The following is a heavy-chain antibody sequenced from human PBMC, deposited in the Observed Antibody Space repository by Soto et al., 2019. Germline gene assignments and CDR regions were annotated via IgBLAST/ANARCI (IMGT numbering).Heavy chain of an antibody. CDR1: GFTFTNYD. D-gene: IGHD3-16*01. J-gene: IGHJ2*01. V-gene: IGHV3-13*04. Sequence: EVQLMEPGGGLVQPGGSLRLSCAASGFTFTNYDMHWVRQVTGKGLEWVSAIYTSGDTYYPGSVKGRFTISRENAKNSFYLQIHTRPSSDTAVYSLGWGQYDWYFDLSGRCALV. CDR3: GWGQYDWYFDL. CDR2: IYTSGDT.